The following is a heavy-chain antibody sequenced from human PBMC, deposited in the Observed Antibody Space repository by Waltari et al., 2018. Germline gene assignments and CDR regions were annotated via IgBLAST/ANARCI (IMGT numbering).Heavy chain of an antibody. CDR1: GFTFGNYW. J-gene: IGHJ4*02. CDR2: IRNDGSIT. CDR3: ASQLGVPGY. V-gene: IGHV3-74*01. D-gene: IGHD1-1*01. Sequence: EVQLVESGGGLVQPGGSLRLSCAASGFTFGNYWMYWVRQAPGKGLVWVSLIRNDGSITSYADSGKGRCTISRDNAQNTLYLQMNSLRAEDTAVYYCASQLGVPGYWGQGTLVTVSS.